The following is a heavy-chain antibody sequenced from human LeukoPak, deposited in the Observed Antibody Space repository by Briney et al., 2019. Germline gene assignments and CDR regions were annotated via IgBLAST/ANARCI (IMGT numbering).Heavy chain of an antibody. CDR2: ISSSGSTI. Sequence: GGSLRLSCAASGFTFSSYEMNWVRQAPGKGLEWVSYISSSGSTIYYADSVKGRFTISRDNAKNSLYLQMNSLRAEDTAVYYCARDLTPYGYYSSGWYGYWGQGTLVTVSS. D-gene: IGHD6-19*01. CDR1: GFTFSSYE. V-gene: IGHV3-48*03. CDR3: ARDLTPYGYYSSGWYGY. J-gene: IGHJ4*02.